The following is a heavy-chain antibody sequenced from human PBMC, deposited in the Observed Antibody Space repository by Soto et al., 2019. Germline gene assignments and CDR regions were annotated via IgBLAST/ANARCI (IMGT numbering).Heavy chain of an antibody. J-gene: IGHJ5*02. CDR1: GGSISGYY. Sequence: QVQLQQWGAGLLKPSETLSLTCAVYGGSISGYYWSWIRQPPGKGLEWIGEINHSGSTSYNPSLKSRVTISVDTSKNQFSLKLSSVTAADTAVYYCARGRIQLWFVSWFDPWGQGTLVTVSS. CDR2: INHSGST. D-gene: IGHD5-18*01. V-gene: IGHV4-34*01. CDR3: ARGRIQLWFVSWFDP.